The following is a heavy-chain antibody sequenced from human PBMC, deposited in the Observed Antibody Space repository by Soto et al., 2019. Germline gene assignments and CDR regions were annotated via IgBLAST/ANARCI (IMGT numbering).Heavy chain of an antibody. D-gene: IGHD6-6*01. V-gene: IGHV4-38-2*01. CDR2: IYHSGST. J-gene: IGHJ5*02. Sequence: SETLSLTCAGSGYSISSGYYWGWIRQPPGKGLEWIGSIYHSGSTYYNPSLKSRVTISVDTSKNQFSLKLSSVTAADTAVYYCARVRIAAPENWFDPWGQGTLVTVSS. CDR1: GYSISSGYY. CDR3: ARVRIAAPENWFDP.